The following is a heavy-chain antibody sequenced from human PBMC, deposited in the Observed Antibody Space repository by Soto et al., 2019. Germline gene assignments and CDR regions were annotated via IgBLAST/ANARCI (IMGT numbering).Heavy chain of an antibody. D-gene: IGHD6-19*01. V-gene: IGHV3-23*01. Sequence: DGQVLESGGGLVQPGGSLRLSCAASGFTFSKYAMSWVRQAPGKGLEWVSGISESGGTTYFADSVKGRFTISRDNSKNTLYLQMSSLRAEDTAVYYCAKVEGQAVTGPLDCWGQGTLVTVSS. CDR1: GFTFSKYA. CDR3: AKVEGQAVTGPLDC. CDR2: ISESGGTT. J-gene: IGHJ4*02.